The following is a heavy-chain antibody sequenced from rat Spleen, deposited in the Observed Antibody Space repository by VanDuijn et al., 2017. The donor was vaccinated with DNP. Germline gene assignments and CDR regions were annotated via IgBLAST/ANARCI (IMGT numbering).Heavy chain of an antibody. CDR1: GFNFNDYW. CDR2: TNKDSSII. Sequence: EVKLVESGGGLVQPGRSLKLSCAASGFNFNDYWMGWVRQTPGKGLEWIGETNKDSSIISYTPSLKDKFTISRDNAQKTLYLQMSKLGTEDTAIYYCARGPNYGGYADYFDYWGQGTLVTVSS. D-gene: IGHD1-11*01. CDR3: ARGPNYGGYADYFDY. V-gene: IGHV4-2*01. J-gene: IGHJ3*01.